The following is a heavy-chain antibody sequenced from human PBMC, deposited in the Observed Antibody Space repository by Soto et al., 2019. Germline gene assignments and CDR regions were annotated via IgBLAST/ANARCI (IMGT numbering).Heavy chain of an antibody. CDR2: ISATGTGT. J-gene: IGHJ4*02. V-gene: IGHV3-23*01. D-gene: IGHD6-19*01. CDR1: GSTFNSYA. CDR3: AKRPSSGWHYFDY. Sequence: GGSLRLSCAASGSTFNSYAISWVRQTPGMGLEWVSAISATGTGTYYADSVKGRFTISRDNSNNTLFLQMNSLRAEDTAVYYCAKRPSSGWHYFDYWGQGTLVTVSS.